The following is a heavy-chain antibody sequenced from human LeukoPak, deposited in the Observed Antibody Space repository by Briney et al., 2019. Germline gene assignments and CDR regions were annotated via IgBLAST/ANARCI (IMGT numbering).Heavy chain of an antibody. V-gene: IGHV3-48*01. CDR1: GFTFSSYS. D-gene: IGHD3-10*01. CDR2: ISSSSSTI. CDR3: AREKELLWFGELGDADAFDI. J-gene: IGHJ3*02. Sequence: GGSLRLSCAASGFTFSSYSMNWVRQAPGKGLEWVSYISSSSSTIYYADSVKGRFTISRDNAKNSLYLQMNSLRAEDTAVYYCAREKELLWFGELGDADAFDIWGQGTMVTASS.